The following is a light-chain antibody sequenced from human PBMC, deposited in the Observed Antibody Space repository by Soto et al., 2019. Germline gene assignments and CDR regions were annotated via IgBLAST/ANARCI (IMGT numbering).Light chain of an antibody. Sequence: DIQMTQSPSSLSASVGDRVTISCRASQTISTYLHWYQHKPGRAPRLLISDVSTLQSGVPGRFRGSGSETEFTLTISSLQPEDFATYYCQQSYSTPITFGGGTKVDIK. CDR1: QTISTY. V-gene: IGKV1-39*01. J-gene: IGKJ4*01. CDR3: QQSYSTPIT. CDR2: DVS.